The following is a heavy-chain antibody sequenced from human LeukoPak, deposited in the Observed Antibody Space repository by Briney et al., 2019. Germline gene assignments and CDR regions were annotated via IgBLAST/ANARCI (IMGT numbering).Heavy chain of an antibody. V-gene: IGHV4-31*03. J-gene: IGHJ4*02. CDR3: ARAQWLIRGFDY. D-gene: IGHD6-19*01. CDR2: IYNSGST. Sequence: PSQTLSLTCTVSGDSISRGGHYWSWIRQHPGKGLEWIGYIYNSGSTYCNPSLKSRVTLLLDTSKNQFSLKLSSVTAADTAVYYCARAQWLIRGFDYWGQGTLVTVSS. CDR1: GDSISRGGHY.